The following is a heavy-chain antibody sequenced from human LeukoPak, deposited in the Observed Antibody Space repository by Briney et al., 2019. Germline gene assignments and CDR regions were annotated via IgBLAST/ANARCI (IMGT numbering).Heavy chain of an antibody. CDR3: ARCWGSGIYLSDAFDI. CDR2: ISTSSSYI. J-gene: IGHJ3*02. D-gene: IGHD1-26*01. CDR1: GFTFSNYN. V-gene: IGHV3-21*01. Sequence: PGGSLRLSCAASGFTFSNYNMNWVRQAPGKGLEWVSSISTSSSYIYYADSVKGRFTISRDNAKKSLYLQMNSLRAEDTAVYYCARCWGSGIYLSDAFDIWGQGTMVTVSS.